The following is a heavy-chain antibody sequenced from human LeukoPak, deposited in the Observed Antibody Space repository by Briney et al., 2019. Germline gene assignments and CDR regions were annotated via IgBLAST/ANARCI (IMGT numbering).Heavy chain of an antibody. V-gene: IGHV1-18*01. J-gene: IGHJ6*02. CDR2: ISAYNGNT. CDR3: ARDYGYDYYYYYGMDV. Sequence: ASVKVSCKASGGTFSSYAISWVRQAPGQGLEWMGWISAYNGNTNYAQKLQGRVTMTTDTSTSTAYMELRSLRSDDTAVYYCARDYGYDYYYYYGMDVWGQGTTVTVSS. CDR1: GGTFSSYA. D-gene: IGHD5-12*01.